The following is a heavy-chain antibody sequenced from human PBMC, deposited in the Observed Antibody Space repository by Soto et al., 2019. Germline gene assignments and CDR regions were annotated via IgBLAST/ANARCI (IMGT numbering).Heavy chain of an antibody. V-gene: IGHV3-49*03. CDR2: IRSKAYGGTT. CDR1: GFTFGDYA. J-gene: IGHJ6*03. D-gene: IGHD3-10*01. CDR3: TSLRRGVILDYYYYMDV. Sequence: EVQLVESGGGLVQPGRSLRLSCTASGFTFGDYAMSWFRQAPGKGLEWVGFIRSKAYGGTTAYAASVKGRFTISRDDSKSIAYLQMNSLKTEDTAVYYCTSLRRGVILDYYYYMDVWGKGTTVTVSS.